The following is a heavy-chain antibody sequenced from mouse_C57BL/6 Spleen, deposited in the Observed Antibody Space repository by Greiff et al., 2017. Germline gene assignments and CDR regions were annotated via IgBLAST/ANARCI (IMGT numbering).Heavy chain of an antibody. Sequence: EVMLVESGGGLVQPGGSLSLSCAASGFTFTDYYMSWVRQPPGKALEWLGFIRNKANGYTTEYSASVKGRFTISRDNSQSILYLQMNALRAEDSATYYCARYVYGNYGYFDYWGQGTTLTVSS. V-gene: IGHV7-3*01. J-gene: IGHJ2*01. D-gene: IGHD2-1*01. CDR1: GFTFTDYY. CDR2: IRNKANGYTT. CDR3: ARYVYGNYGYFDY.